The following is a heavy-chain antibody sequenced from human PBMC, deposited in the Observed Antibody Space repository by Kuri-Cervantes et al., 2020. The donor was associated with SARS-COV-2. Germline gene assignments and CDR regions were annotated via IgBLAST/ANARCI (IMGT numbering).Heavy chain of an antibody. CDR3: ARARSHDFWSGYYMVPCYYYYYMDV. CDR2: IGADNGNT. CDR1: GYTLTGHG. Sequence: ASVKVSCKASGYTLTGHGFGWVRQAPGQGLEWMGWIGADNGNTNYAQKFQGRVTITADRATSTAYMELSSLRVDDTAVYYCARARSHDFWSGYYMVPCYYYYYMDVWGKGTMVTVAS. J-gene: IGHJ6*03. D-gene: IGHD3-3*01. V-gene: IGHV1-18*01.